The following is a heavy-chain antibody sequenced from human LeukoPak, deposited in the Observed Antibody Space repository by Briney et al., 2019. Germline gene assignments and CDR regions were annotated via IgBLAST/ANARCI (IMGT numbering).Heavy chain of an antibody. CDR3: ARSMVRGEGAFDI. J-gene: IGHJ3*02. Sequence: PSETLSLTCAVSGGSISSGGYSWSWIRQPPGKGLEWIGYIYHSGSTYYNPSLKSRVTISVDRSKNQFSLKLSSVTAADTAAYYCARSMVRGEGAFDIWGQGTMVTVSS. CDR1: GGSISSGGYS. CDR2: IYHSGST. D-gene: IGHD3-10*01. V-gene: IGHV4-30-2*01.